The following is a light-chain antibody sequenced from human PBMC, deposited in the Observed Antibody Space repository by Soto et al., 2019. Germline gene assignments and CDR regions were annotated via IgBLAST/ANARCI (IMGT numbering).Light chain of an antibody. V-gene: IGKV3-20*01. Sequence: EIVLTQSPGTLSVSPGEGASLSCRASQTVGKNYLAWYQQRPGQAPRLLIHGASSRATGIPDRFSGSGSGTDFTLTISSLQPEDFATYYCQQLNSYPITFGQGTRLEIK. J-gene: IGKJ5*01. CDR2: GAS. CDR3: QQLNSYPIT. CDR1: QTVGKNY.